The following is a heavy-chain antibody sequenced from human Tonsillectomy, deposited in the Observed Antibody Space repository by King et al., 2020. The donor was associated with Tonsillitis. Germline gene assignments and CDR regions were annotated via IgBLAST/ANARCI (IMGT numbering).Heavy chain of an antibody. CDR3: ARILKPDPFDI. V-gene: IGHV2-26*01. Sequence: TLKESGPVLVKPTETLTLTCTVSGFSLSNARMGVSWIRQPPGKALEWLAHIFSNDEKSYSTSLKSRLTISKDTSNSQVVLTMTNMDPVDTATYYCARILKPDPFDIWGQGTMVTVSS. J-gene: IGHJ3*02. CDR1: GFSLSNARMG. CDR2: IFSNDEK.